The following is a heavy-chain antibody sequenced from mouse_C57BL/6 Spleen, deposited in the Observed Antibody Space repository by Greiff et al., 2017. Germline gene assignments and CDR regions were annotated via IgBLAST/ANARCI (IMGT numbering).Heavy chain of an antibody. CDR2: IYPGSGST. V-gene: IGHV1-55*01. D-gene: IGHD1-1*01. Sequence: VQLQQSGAELVKPGASVKMSCKASGYTFTSYWITWVKQRPGQGLEWIGDIYPGSGSTNYNEKFKSKATLTVDTSSSTAYMQLSSLTSEDSAVYYCANYYGSSSRYFDVWGTGTTVTVSS. CDR3: ANYYGSSSRYFDV. CDR1: GYTFTSYW. J-gene: IGHJ1*03.